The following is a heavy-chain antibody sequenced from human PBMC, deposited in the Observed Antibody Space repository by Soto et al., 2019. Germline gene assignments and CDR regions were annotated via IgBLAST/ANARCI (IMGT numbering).Heavy chain of an antibody. Sequence: QVQLVQSGAGVKRPGSSVKVSCKASGDTFTFYSINWVRQAPGLGLGWMGRINPILSMSNYAQRFQGRVTMTADKSTSTAYMELSSLRSEDTAIYYCASSYGSGYRAFDYWGQGALVTVSS. CDR1: GDTFTFYS. CDR2: INPILSMS. D-gene: IGHD3-10*01. J-gene: IGHJ4*02. V-gene: IGHV1-69*02. CDR3: ASSYGSGYRAFDY.